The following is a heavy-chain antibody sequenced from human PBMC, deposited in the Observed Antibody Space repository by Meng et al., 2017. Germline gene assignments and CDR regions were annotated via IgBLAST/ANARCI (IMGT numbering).Heavy chain of an antibody. CDR2: IERKSDGGTI. Sequence: EVQPVGFGGGLVKPGGSLRLSCVAYGLRFTDAWMSWVRQAPGKGLEWVGRIERKSDGGTIYYAAPVKGRFTISRDDSKNTLYLQMDSLINEDTAVYFCATGAAAADHWGQGTLVTVSS. V-gene: IGHV3-15*04. CDR1: GLRFTDAW. D-gene: IGHD6-13*01. J-gene: IGHJ4*02. CDR3: ATGAAAADH.